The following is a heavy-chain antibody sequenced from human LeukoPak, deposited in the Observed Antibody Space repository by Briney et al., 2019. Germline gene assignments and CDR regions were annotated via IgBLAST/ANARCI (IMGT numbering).Heavy chain of an antibody. CDR2: MNPNSGNT. V-gene: IGHV1-8*02. J-gene: IGHJ3*02. CDR1: GYTFTGYH. CDR3: ARAYDSSGYAPNDAFDI. Sequence: ASVKVSCKASGYTFTGYHMHWVRQATGQGLEWMGWMNPNSGNTGYAQKFQGRVTMTRNTSISTAYMELSSLRSEDTAVYYCARAYDSSGYAPNDAFDIWGQGTMVTVSS. D-gene: IGHD3-22*01.